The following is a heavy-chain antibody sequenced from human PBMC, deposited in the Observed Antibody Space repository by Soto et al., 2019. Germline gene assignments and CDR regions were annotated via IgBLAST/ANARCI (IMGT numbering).Heavy chain of an antibody. J-gene: IGHJ6*02. CDR3: ARDYGDGSGMAYYYYYGMDV. CDR2: ISAYNGNT. CDR1: GYTFTSYG. V-gene: IGHV1-18*04. D-gene: IGHD3-10*01. Sequence: GASVKVSCKASGYTFTSYGISWVRQAPGQGLEWMGWISAYNGNTNYAQKLQGRVTMTTDTSTSTAYMELRSLRSDDTAVYYCARDYGDGSGMAYYYYYGMDVCGQGTTVTVSS.